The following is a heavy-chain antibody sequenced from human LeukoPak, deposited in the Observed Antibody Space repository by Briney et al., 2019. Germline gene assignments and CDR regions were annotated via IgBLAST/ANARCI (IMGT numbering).Heavy chain of an antibody. CDR2: INNDGGGK. CDR1: GFTFTDFW. V-gene: IGHV3-7*03. CDR3: VRDDGDV. J-gene: IGHJ6*04. Sequence: PGGSLRLSCTFSGFTFTDFWMRWVRQAPGKGLEWVASINNDGGGKYSVDSVRDRVTISRDNAKNSLHLQSNSLTVEDTAIYYCVRDDGDVWGKGTTVTVSS.